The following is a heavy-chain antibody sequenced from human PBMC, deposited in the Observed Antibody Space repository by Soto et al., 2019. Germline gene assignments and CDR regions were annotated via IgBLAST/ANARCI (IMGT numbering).Heavy chain of an antibody. J-gene: IGHJ6*02. CDR2: LYHIGST. CDR3: RSSTSCYDESCVDV. Sequence: SETLSLTCAVSGYSISSGNYWAWIRQPPGRGLEWIGSLYHIGSTHYNTSLKSRVTISVDTSKNHFSLELSSVTAADTAIYYCRSSTSCYDESCVDVWGQGTMVTV. V-gene: IGHV4-38-2*01. D-gene: IGHD2-2*01. CDR1: GYSISSGNY.